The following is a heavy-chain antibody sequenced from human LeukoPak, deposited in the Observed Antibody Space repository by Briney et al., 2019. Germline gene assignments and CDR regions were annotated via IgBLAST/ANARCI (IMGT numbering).Heavy chain of an antibody. D-gene: IGHD2-2*02. CDR2: IIPILGIA. J-gene: IGHJ1*01. V-gene: IGHV1-69*02. CDR1: GGTFSSYT. Sequence: GASVKVSCKASGGTFSSYTISWVRQAPGQGLEWMGRIIPILGIANYAQKFQGRVTITADKSTSTAYMELSSLRSEDTAVYYCATPELGYCSSTSCYREEYFQHWGQGTLVTVSS. CDR3: ATPELGYCSSTSCYREEYFQH.